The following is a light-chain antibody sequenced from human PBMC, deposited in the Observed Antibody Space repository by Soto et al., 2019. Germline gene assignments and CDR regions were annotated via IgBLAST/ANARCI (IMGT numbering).Light chain of an antibody. CDR3: QQYGSSPWT. V-gene: IGKV1-5*03. CDR2: KAS. Sequence: DIQMTQAPSTLSGSVEDGVTITCRASQTISSWLAWYQQKPGKAPKLLIYKASTLKSGVPSRFSGSGSGTEFTLTISSLQPEDFAVYYCQQYGSSPWTFGQGTKVDI. CDR1: QTISSW. J-gene: IGKJ1*01.